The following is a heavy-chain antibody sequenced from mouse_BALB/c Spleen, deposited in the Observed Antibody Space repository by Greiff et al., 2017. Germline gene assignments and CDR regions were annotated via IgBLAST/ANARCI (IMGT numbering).Heavy chain of an antibody. D-gene: IGHD2-2*01. CDR2: ISSGSSTI. CDR3: ARKLPGYYYAMDY. J-gene: IGHJ4*01. Sequence: EVQGVESGGGLVQPGGSRKLSCAASGFTFSSFGMHWVRQAQEKGLEWVAYISSGSSTIYYADTVKGRFTISRDNPKNTRFLQMTSLRSEDTAMYYCARKLPGYYYAMDYWGQGTSVTVSS. V-gene: IGHV5-17*02. CDR1: GFTFSSFG.